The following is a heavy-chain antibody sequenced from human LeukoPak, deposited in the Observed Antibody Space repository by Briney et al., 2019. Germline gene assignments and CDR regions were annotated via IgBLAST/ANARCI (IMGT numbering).Heavy chain of an antibody. V-gene: IGHV3-30*02. CDR2: IRYDGSNK. Sequence: PGGSLRLSCAASGFTFSTYGMHWVRQAPGKGLEWVAFIRYDGSNKYYADSMKGRFTISRDNSKNTLYLQMNSLRAEDTAVYYCAKDLLPWFGELLSERVGFDYWGQGTLVTVSS. CDR3: AKDLLPWFGELLSERVGFDY. CDR1: GFTFSTYG. J-gene: IGHJ4*02. D-gene: IGHD3-10*01.